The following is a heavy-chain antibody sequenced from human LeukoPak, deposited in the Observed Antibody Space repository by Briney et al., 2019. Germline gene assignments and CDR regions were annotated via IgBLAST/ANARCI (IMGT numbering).Heavy chain of an antibody. D-gene: IGHD6-19*01. CDR1: GFTFSSYW. V-gene: IGHV3-74*01. J-gene: IGHJ3*02. Sequence: GGSLRLSCAASGFTFSSYWMHWVRRAPGKGLMWVSRINSDGSSTSYADSVKGRFTISRDNAKNTLYLQMNSLRAEDTTVYYCARGSGGAFDIWGQGTMVTVSS. CDR2: INSDGSST. CDR3: ARGSGGAFDI.